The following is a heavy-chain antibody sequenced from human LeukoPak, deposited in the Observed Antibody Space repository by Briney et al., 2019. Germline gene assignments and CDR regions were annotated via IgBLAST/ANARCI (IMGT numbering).Heavy chain of an antibody. CDR3: VRDLGYYDSSRYPTHFDY. CDR1: GYTFSSYF. D-gene: IGHD3-22*01. CDR2: INPGSGST. Sequence: ASVTVSCKASGYTFSSYFLHWVRQAPGQGLEWMGIINPGSGSTSYTQKFRDRVTMTRDKSTSTVNMELSSLRSEDTAVYYCVRDLGYYDSSRYPTHFDYWGQGTLVTVSS. V-gene: IGHV1-46*01. J-gene: IGHJ4*02.